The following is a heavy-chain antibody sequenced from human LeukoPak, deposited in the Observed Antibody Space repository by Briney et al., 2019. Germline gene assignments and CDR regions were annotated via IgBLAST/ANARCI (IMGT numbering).Heavy chain of an antibody. CDR1: GFTFSSYW. Sequence: PGGSLRLSCAASGFTFSSYWMHWVRQAPGKGLVWVSRINSDGSSTSYADSVKGRFTISRDNAKNTLYLQMNSLRAEDTAVYYCTSLADDYGDFDYWGQGTLVTVSS. J-gene: IGHJ4*02. CDR3: TSLADDYGDFDY. V-gene: IGHV3-74*01. CDR2: INSDGSST. D-gene: IGHD4-17*01.